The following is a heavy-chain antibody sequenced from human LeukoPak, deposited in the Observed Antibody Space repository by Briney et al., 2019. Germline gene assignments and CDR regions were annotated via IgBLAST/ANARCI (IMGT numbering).Heavy chain of an antibody. D-gene: IGHD3-10*01. CDR3: AREYYYGSGSQFDY. CDR2: IYHSGST. V-gene: IGHV4-38-2*02. J-gene: IGHJ4*02. Sequence: SETLSLTCTVSGYSISSGSYWGWIRQPPGKGLEWVGSIYHSGSTYHNPSLKSRVTISVDTSKNQFSLKLSSVTAADTAVYYCAREYYYGSGSQFDYWGQGTLVTVSS. CDR1: GYSISSGSY.